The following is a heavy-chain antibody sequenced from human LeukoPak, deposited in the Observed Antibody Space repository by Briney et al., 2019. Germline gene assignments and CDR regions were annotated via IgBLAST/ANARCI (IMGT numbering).Heavy chain of an antibody. CDR2: IGISSGNT. CDR1: GFTFSDYS. D-gene: IGHD1-1*01. CDR3: ARDHNYAFDN. Sequence: GGSLRLSRAASGFTFSDYSMNWVRQAPGKGLEWISYIGISSGNTKYADSVKGRFTISGDNARNSLYLQMNSLRVEATAVYYCARDHNYAFDNWGQGTLVTVSS. J-gene: IGHJ4*02. V-gene: IGHV3-48*04.